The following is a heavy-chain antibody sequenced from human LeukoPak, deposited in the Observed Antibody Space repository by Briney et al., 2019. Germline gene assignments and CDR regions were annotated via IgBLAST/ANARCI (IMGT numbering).Heavy chain of an antibody. J-gene: IGHJ3*02. CDR1: GSTVTTNY. CDR2: IYSDGST. Sequence: GGSLRLSCAASGSTVTTNYMTWVRQAPGKGLEWVSVIYSDGSTYYADSVRGRFTMSRDDSKNTVYLQLNRLRAEDTAVYYCARDLNAFDIWGQGTMVTVSS. CDR3: ARDLNAFDI. V-gene: IGHV3-66*01.